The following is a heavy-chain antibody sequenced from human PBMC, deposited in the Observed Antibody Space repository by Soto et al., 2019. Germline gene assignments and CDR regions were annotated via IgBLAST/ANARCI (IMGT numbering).Heavy chain of an antibody. J-gene: IGHJ4*02. D-gene: IGHD1-1*01. V-gene: IGHV3-11*01. CDR3: ARDRNAAGSDY. CDR2: ISSGSTNI. Sequence: GGSLRLSCAASGFTFSDFYMSWIRQAPGKGLEWNSYISSGSTNIFYADSVKGRFTVSRDNAKNSVYLQKDSLKAEDTAVYYCARDRNAAGSDYWGQGTLVTVSS. CDR1: GFTFSDFY.